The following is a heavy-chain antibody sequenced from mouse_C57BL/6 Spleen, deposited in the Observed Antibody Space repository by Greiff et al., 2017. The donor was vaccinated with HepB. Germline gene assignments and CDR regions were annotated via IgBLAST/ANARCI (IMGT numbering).Heavy chain of an antibody. D-gene: IGHD2-12*01. V-gene: IGHV1-50*01. CDR1: GYTFTSYW. J-gene: IGHJ2*01. CDR3: ARRGDSPDY. Sequence: VQLQQPGAELVKPGASVKLSCKASGYTFTSYWMQWVKQRPGQGLEWIGEIDPSDSYTNYNQKFKGKATLTVDTSSSTAYMQLSSLTSEDSAVYYCARRGDSPDYWGQGTTLTVSS. CDR2: IDPSDSYT.